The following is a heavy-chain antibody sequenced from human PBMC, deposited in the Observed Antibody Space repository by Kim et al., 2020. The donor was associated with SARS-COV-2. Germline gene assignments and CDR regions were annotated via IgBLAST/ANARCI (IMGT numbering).Heavy chain of an antibody. J-gene: IGHJ6*02. V-gene: IGHV1-8*01. CDR3: ARWAGTIYGMDV. Sequence: TAYAQKFQGRVTMTRDTSRNTAYLEVAGLRSDDTAVFYCARWAGTIYGMDVWGQGTTVTVSS. D-gene: IGHD1-26*01. CDR2: T.